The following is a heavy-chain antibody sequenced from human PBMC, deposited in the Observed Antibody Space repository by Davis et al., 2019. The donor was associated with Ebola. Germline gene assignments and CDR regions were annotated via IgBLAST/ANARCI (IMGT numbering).Heavy chain of an antibody. V-gene: IGHV3-23*01. CDR1: GITFSSHA. CDR3: AKGGIWDY. CDR2: ISGSGAAT. Sequence: GESLKISCAASGITFSSHAMSWVRQAPGKGLEWVSTISGSGAATYHSDSVKGRFTISRDNAKNTLYLQMNSLRAEDTAVYYCAKGGIWDYWGQGTLVTVSS. J-gene: IGHJ4*02. D-gene: IGHD3-16*01.